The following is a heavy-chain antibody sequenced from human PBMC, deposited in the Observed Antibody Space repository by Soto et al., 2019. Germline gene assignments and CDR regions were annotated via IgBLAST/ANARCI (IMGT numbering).Heavy chain of an antibody. Sequence: AASVKVSCKASGYTFTSYYMHWVRQAPGQGLEWMGIINPSGGSTSYAQKFQGRVTMTRDTSTSTVYMELSSLRSEDTAVYYCAREPGEIVGYSYGHHFDYWGQGTLVTVSS. CDR2: INPSGGST. V-gene: IGHV1-46*01. J-gene: IGHJ4*02. CDR1: GYTFTSYY. D-gene: IGHD5-18*01. CDR3: AREPGEIVGYSYGHHFDY.